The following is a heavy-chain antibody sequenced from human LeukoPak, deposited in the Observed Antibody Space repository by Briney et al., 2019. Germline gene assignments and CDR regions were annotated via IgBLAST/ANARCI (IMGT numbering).Heavy chain of an antibody. CDR3: AKDRRTGTTLFGY. J-gene: IGHJ4*02. CDR1: GFTFSSYG. V-gene: IGHV3-30*02. CDR2: IWYDGSNK. D-gene: IGHD1-1*01. Sequence: GGSLRLSCAASGFTFSSYGMHWVRQAPGKGLEWVAFIWYDGSNKYYADSVKGRFTISRDNSKNTLYLQMNSLRAEDTAVYYCAKDRRTGTTLFGYWGQGTLVTVSS.